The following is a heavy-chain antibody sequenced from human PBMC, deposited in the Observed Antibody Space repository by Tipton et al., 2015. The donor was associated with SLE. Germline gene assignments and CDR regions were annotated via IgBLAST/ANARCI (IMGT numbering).Heavy chain of an antibody. CDR2: IRSKAYGGTT. CDR3: TRDQGRDCSSTSCYPY. V-gene: IGHV3-49*03. D-gene: IGHD2-2*01. Sequence: SLRLSCTASGFTFGDYAMSWFRQAPGKGLEWVGFIRSKAYGGTTEYAASVKGRFTISRDDSKSIAYLQMNSLKTEDTAVYYCTRDQGRDCSSTSCYPYWGQGTLVTVSS. CDR1: GFTFGDYA. J-gene: IGHJ4*02.